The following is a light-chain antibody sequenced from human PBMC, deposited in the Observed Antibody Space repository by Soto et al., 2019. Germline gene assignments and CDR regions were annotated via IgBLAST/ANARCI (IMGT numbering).Light chain of an antibody. V-gene: IGLV2-8*01. CDR2: EVT. CDR3: RSHGGANNFYV. J-gene: IGLJ1*01. Sequence: QSALTQPPSASGSPGQSVTISCTGTSSDVGAYNYVSWYQQHPGKVPKLIIYEVTKRPSGVPDRFSASKSGNTASLTVSGLQAEDEADYYCRSHGGANNFYVFGTGTKGTVL. CDR1: SSDVGAYNY.